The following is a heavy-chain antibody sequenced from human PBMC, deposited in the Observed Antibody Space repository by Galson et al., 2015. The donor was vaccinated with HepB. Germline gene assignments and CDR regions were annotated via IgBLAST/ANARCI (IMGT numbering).Heavy chain of an antibody. Sequence: SLRLSCAASGFTFTPYAMYWVRQAPGKGLECVTFISYDGSNKYYADSVKGRFTISRDNSKNTLYVEMNNLRAEDTAVYYCAKNSGGYGGMYYFDYWGQGALVTVSS. CDR1: GFTFTPYA. J-gene: IGHJ4*02. V-gene: IGHV3-30*04. D-gene: IGHD4/OR15-4a*01. CDR3: AKNSGGYGGMYYFDY. CDR2: ISYDGSNK.